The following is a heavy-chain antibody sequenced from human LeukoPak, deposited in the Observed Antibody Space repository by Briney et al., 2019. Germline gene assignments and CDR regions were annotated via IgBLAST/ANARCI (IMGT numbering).Heavy chain of an antibody. CDR3: ARETSMVRGVTYGPNDY. D-gene: IGHD3-10*01. CDR2: ISSSNSYI. J-gene: IGHJ4*02. V-gene: IGHV3-21*01. Sequence: PGGSLRLSCAASGFTFSSYSMNWVRQAPGKGLEWVSSISSSNSYIYYADSVKGRFTISRDNAKNSLYLQMNSLRAEDTAVYYCARETSMVRGVTYGPNDYWGQGTLVTVSS. CDR1: GFTFSSYS.